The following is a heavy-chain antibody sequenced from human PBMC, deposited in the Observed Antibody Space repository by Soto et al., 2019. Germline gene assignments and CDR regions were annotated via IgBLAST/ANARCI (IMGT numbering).Heavy chain of an antibody. V-gene: IGHV4-34*01. J-gene: IGHJ5*02. D-gene: IGHD6-13*01. CDR1: GGSFSGYC. Sequence: SETLSLTCAVYGGSFSGYCWSWIRQPPGKGLEWIGEINHSGSTNYNPSLKSRVTISVDTSKNQFSLKLSSVTAADTAVYYCEGSIAAAGLNWFDPWGQGTLVTVSS. CDR2: INHSGST. CDR3: EGSIAAAGLNWFDP.